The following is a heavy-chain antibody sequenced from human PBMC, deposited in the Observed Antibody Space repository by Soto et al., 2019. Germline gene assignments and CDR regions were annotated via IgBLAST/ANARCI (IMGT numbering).Heavy chain of an antibody. CDR1: GFTFSSYA. CDR3: AKSGQWLVLGY. V-gene: IGHV3-23*01. J-gene: IGHJ4*02. Sequence: GVSLRLSFAASGFTFSSYAMSWVCQAPGKGLEWVSAISGSGGSTYYADSVKGRFTISRDNSKNTLYLQMNSLRAEDTAVYYCAKSGQWLVLGYWGQGTLVTVSS. D-gene: IGHD6-19*01. CDR2: ISGSGGST.